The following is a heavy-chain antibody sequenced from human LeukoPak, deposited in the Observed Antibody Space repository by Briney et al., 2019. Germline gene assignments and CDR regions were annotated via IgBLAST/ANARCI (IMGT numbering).Heavy chain of an antibody. CDR3: ARDLREGYYGSGILR. V-gene: IGHV4-39*07. J-gene: IGHJ4*02. CDR1: GGSISSSSYY. D-gene: IGHD3-10*01. Sequence: MASETLSLTCTVSGGSISSSSYYWGWIRQPPGKGLEWIGSIYYSGSTYYNPSLKSRVTISVDTSKNQFSLKLSSVTAADTAVYYCARDLREGYYGSGILRWGQGTLVTVSS. CDR2: IYYSGST.